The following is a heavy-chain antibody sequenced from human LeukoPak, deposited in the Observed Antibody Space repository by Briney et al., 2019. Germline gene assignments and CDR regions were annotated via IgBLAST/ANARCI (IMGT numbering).Heavy chain of an antibody. CDR2: LNSDGSST. J-gene: IGHJ4*02. Sequence: PGGSLRLSCAASGFTFSSYWMHWVRQAPGKGLVWVSRLNSDGSSTSYADSVKGRFTNSRDNAKNTLYLQMNSLRAEDTAVYYCTRDHSSSLDYWGQGTLVTVSS. CDR1: GFTFSSYW. CDR3: TRDHSSSLDY. D-gene: IGHD6-13*01. V-gene: IGHV3-74*01.